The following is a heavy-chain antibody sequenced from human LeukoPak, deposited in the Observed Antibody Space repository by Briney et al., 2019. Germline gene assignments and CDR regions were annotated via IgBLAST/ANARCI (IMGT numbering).Heavy chain of an antibody. CDR2: IIPIFGTA. CDR1: GSTFSSYA. CDR3: ARGLTSGSYSFDY. Sequence: GASVKVSCKASGSTFSSYAISWVRQAPGQGLEWMGGIIPIFGTANYAQKFQGRVTITADESTSTAYMELSSLRSEDTAVYYCARGLTSGSYSFDYWGQGTLVTVSS. D-gene: IGHD1-26*01. V-gene: IGHV1-69*13. J-gene: IGHJ4*02.